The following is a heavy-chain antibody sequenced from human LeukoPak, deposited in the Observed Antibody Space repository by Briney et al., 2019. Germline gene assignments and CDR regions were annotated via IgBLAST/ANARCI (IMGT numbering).Heavy chain of an antibody. CDR1: GYTFTSYG. V-gene: IGHV1-18*01. Sequence: ASVKVSCKASGYTFTSYGISWVRQAPGQGLEWMGWISAYNGNTNYAQKLQGRVTMTTDTSTSTAYMELRSLRSDDTAVYYCAGRTYYDFWSGYSANYYYYMDVWGKGTTVTVSS. D-gene: IGHD3-3*01. CDR3: AGRTYYDFWSGYSANYYYYMDV. J-gene: IGHJ6*03. CDR2: ISAYNGNT.